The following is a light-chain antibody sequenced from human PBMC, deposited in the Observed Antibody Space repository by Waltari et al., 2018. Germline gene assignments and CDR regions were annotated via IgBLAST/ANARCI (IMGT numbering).Light chain of an antibody. J-gene: IGLJ3*02. CDR3: TSYITTRGDWV. Sequence: QSALTQPASVSGSPGPSITIPCPGPSSHFGSYHSVPWYQQHPGKGPKLLLYEVNKRPSGVSNRVSGSKSGNTASLTISGLQAEDEADYYCTSYITTRGDWVFGGGTKLTVL. CDR2: EVN. V-gene: IGLV2-14*01. CDR1: SSHFGSYHS.